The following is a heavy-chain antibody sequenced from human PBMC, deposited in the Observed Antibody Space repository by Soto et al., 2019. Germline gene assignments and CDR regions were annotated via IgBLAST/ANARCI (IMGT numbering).Heavy chain of an antibody. CDR2: IIPIFGTA. CDR3: ARGGFDVVVPAAINYYGMDV. CDR1: GGTFSSYA. D-gene: IGHD2-2*02. Sequence: GASVKFSCKASGGTFSSYAISWVRQAPGQGLEWMGGIIPIFGTANYAQKFQGRVTITADESTSTAYMELSSLRSEDTAVYYCARGGFDVVVPAAINYYGMDVWGQGTTVTVSS. J-gene: IGHJ6*02. V-gene: IGHV1-69*13.